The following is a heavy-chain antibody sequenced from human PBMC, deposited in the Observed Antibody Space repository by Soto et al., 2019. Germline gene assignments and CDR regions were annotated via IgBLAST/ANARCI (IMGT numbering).Heavy chain of an antibody. CDR3: AKVEGGTPDP. CDR2: SIDSAGNT. V-gene: IGHV3-23*01. CDR1: GFILSDYG. Sequence: GGSLRLSCAASGFILSDYGMIWVRQAPGKGLEWVSSIDSAGNTYYADSVKGRFTISRDNSKNTLFLQTNSLRAEDTAVYYCAKVEGGTPDPWGQGTLVTVS. D-gene: IGHD1-7*01. J-gene: IGHJ5*02.